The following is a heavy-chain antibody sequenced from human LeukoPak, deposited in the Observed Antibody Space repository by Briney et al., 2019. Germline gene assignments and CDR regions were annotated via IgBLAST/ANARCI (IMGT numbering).Heavy chain of an antibody. V-gene: IGHV4-59*01. Sequence: SETLSLTCTVSGGSISSYYWSWIRQPPGKGLEWIGYIYYSGSTNYNPSLKSRVTISVDPSKNQFSLKLSSVTAADTAVYYCARFDPGMNAFDIWGQGTMVTVSS. J-gene: IGHJ3*02. CDR2: IYYSGST. D-gene: IGHD1-26*01. CDR3: ARFDPGMNAFDI. CDR1: GGSISSYY.